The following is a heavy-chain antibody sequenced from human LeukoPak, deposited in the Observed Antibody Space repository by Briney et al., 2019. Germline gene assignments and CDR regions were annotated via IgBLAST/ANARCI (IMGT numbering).Heavy chain of an antibody. D-gene: IGHD2-15*01. CDR1: EFSVGSNY. Sequence: GGSLRLSCAASEFSVGSNYMTWVRQAPGKGLEWVSLIYSGGSTYYADSVKGRFTISRDNSKNTLYLQMNSLRAEDTAVYYCAREKFGCSGGSCYGFDYWGQGTLVTVSS. J-gene: IGHJ4*02. V-gene: IGHV3-66*01. CDR2: IYSGGST. CDR3: AREKFGCSGGSCYGFDY.